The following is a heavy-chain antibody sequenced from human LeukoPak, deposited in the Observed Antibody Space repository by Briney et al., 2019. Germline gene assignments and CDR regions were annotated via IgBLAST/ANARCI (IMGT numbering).Heavy chain of an antibody. V-gene: IGHV3-23*01. J-gene: IGHJ4*02. CDR2: ISGSGGGT. CDR3: AKRGVVIRVILVGFHKEAYYFDS. CDR1: GISLSNYG. D-gene: IGHD3-22*01. Sequence: GGSLRLSCAVSGISLSNYGMSWVRQAPGKGLEWVAGISGSGGGTNYADSVKGRFTISRDNPKNTLYLQMNRLRAEDTAVHFCAKRGVVIRVILVGFHKEAYYFDSWGQGALVTVSS.